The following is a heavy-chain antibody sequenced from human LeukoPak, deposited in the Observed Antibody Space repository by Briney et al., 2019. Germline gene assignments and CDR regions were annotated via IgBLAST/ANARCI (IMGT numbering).Heavy chain of an antibody. CDR1: GFTVSTDH. CDR3: ARVWELSFDY. CDR2: SYSGGSR. D-gene: IGHD1-26*01. V-gene: IGHV3-53*01. Sequence: GGSLRLSCAASGFTVSTDHMSWVRQAPGKGLEWVAVSYSGGSRYHAESVKGRFTISRDNSKNMLYLQMNSLRAEDSAVYYCARVWELSFDYWGQGTLVTVSS. J-gene: IGHJ4*02.